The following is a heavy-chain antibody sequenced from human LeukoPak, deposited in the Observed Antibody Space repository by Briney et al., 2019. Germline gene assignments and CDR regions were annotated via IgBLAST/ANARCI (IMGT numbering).Heavy chain of an antibody. Sequence: AGGSLRLSCAASGFTFSSYSMNWVRQAPGKGLEWVSYISSSSSYTNYADSVKGRFTISRDNAKNSLYLQMNSLRAEDTAVYYCARDPGYCSGGSCYQDYWGQGTLVTVSS. J-gene: IGHJ4*02. D-gene: IGHD2-15*01. V-gene: IGHV3-21*05. CDR3: ARDPGYCSGGSCYQDY. CDR1: GFTFSSYS. CDR2: ISSSSSYT.